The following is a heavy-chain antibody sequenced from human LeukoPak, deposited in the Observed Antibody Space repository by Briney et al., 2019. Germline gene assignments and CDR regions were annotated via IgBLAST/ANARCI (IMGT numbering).Heavy chain of an antibody. CDR2: IKQDGSEK. CDR1: GASITNYY. J-gene: IGHJ6*02. Sequence: ETLSLTCTVSGASITNYYWSWIRQAPGKGLEWVANIKQDGSEKYYVDSVKGRFTISRDNAKNSLYLQMNSLRAEDTAVYYCAGGYYYYGMDVWGQGTTVTVSS. V-gene: IGHV3-7*01. CDR3: AGGYYYYGMDV.